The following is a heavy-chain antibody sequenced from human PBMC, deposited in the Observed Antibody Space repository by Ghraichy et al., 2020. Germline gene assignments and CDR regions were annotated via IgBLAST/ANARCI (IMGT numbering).Heavy chain of an antibody. V-gene: IGHV3-23*01. Sequence: GESLNISCAASGLTFSSYAMSWVRQAPGKGLEWVSGISGSGGSTYYADSVKGRFTVSRDNSKNTLYLQMNSLRAEDTAVYYCAKELPGIWERYCSGGSCYGGDYWGQGTLVTVSS. D-gene: IGHD2-15*01. CDR3: AKELPGIWERYCSGGSCYGGDY. J-gene: IGHJ4*02. CDR2: ISGSGGST. CDR1: GLTFSSYA.